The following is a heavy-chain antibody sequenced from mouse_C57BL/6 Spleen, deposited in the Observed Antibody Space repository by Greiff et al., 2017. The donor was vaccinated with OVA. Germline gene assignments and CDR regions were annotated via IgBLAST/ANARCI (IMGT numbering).Heavy chain of an antibody. V-gene: IGHV1-80*01. CDR3: ARQIYDGSFAY. Sequence: QVQLKESGAELVKPGASVKISCKASGYAFSSYWMNWVKQRPGKGLEWIGQIYPGDGDTNYNGKFKGKATLTADKSSSTAYMQLSSLTSEDSAVYFCARQIYDGSFAYWGQGTLVTVSA. D-gene: IGHD2-3*01. CDR2: IYPGDGDT. J-gene: IGHJ3*01. CDR1: GYAFSSYW.